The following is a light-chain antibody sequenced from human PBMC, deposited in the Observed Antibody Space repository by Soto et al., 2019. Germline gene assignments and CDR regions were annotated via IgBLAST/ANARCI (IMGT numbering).Light chain of an antibody. J-gene: IGLJ2*01. CDR2: EVS. V-gene: IGLV2-14*01. CDR3: SSYTSSSTLV. CDR1: SSDVGGYNY. Sequence: QSALTQPASVSGSPGQSITISCTGSSSDVGGYNYVSWYQQHPGKAPKLMIYEVSNRPSGISNRFSGSKSGNTASLTLSGHQAEDEADYYCSSYTSSSTLVFGGGTKLTVL.